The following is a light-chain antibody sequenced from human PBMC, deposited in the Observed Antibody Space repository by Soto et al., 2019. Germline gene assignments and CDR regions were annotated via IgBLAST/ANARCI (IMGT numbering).Light chain of an antibody. J-gene: IGLJ1*01. Sequence: QSALTQPASVSGSPGQSITISCTGTSSDVGGYNYVSWYQQHPGKAPKLMIYEVSNRHSGVSNRFSGSKSGNTDSLTISGLQAEDEADYYCSSYTSSSTLTYVFGTGTKVTVL. CDR2: EVS. CDR3: SSYTSSSTLTYV. CDR1: SSDVGGYNY. V-gene: IGLV2-14*01.